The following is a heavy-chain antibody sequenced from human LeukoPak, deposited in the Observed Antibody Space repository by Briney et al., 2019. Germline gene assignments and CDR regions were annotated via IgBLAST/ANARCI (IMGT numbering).Heavy chain of an antibody. J-gene: IGHJ4*02. V-gene: IGHV3-53*01. Sequence: GGSLRLSCAASGSTVSRYYMNWVRQAPGKGLEWVSVIYSGGDTFYADSVKGRFTISRDNSKNTLYLQMNSLRAEDTAVYYCARADGGGYFRGADYWGQGTLVTVSS. CDR2: IYSGGDT. CDR3: ARADGGGYFRGADY. D-gene: IGHD3-16*01. CDR1: GSTVSRYY.